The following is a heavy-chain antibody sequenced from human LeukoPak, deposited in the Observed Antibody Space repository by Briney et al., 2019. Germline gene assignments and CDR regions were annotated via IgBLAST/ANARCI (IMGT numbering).Heavy chain of an antibody. CDR2: IRSKAVNYAT. CDR3: TRVTTVAASDFDY. CDR1: GFTFSGSA. D-gene: IGHD6-19*01. J-gene: IGHJ4*02. V-gene: IGHV3-73*01. Sequence: GGSLRLSCAASGFTFSGSAIHWVRQASGKGLEWVGRIRSKAVNYATEYAASVKGRFIISRDDSKNTTFLQMNSLKTEDTAVYYCTRVTTVAASDFDYWGQGTQVTVSA.